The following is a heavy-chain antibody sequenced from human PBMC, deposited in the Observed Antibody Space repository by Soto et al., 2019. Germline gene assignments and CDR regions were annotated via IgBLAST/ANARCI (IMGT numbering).Heavy chain of an antibody. V-gene: IGHV1-8*01. J-gene: IGHJ6*02. CDR3: AREVPYYDFWSGYPRTGMDV. CDR2: MNPNSGNT. CDR1: GYTFTSYD. D-gene: IGHD3-3*01. Sequence: QVQLVQSGAEVKKPGASVKVSCKASGYTFTSYDINWVRQATGQGLEWMGWMNPNSGNTGYAQKFQGRVTMTRNTSISTAYMELSSLRSEDTAVYYCAREVPYYDFWSGYPRTGMDVWGQGTTVTVSS.